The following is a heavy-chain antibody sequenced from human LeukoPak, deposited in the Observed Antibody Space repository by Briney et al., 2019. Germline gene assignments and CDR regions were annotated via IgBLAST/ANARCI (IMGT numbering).Heavy chain of an antibody. CDR1: GDSISTNEW. V-gene: IGHV4-4*02. Sequence: SETLSLTCSVSGDSISTNEWWSWVRQPPGKGLEWIGEVFHSGSTNYNPSLKSRVTISIDKSKNQFSLEVNSVTAADTAIYYCARDLAVAGTNYFDFWGQGGLVAVSS. D-gene: IGHD6-19*01. CDR3: ARDLAVAGTNYFDF. CDR2: VFHSGST. J-gene: IGHJ4*02.